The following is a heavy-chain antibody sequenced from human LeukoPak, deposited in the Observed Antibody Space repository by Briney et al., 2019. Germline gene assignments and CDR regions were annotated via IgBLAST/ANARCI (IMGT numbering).Heavy chain of an antibody. CDR3: ARGTGYKVY. CDR2: INHSGST. J-gene: IGHJ4*02. D-gene: IGHD5-24*01. CDR1: GGSFSGYY. Sequence: PSETLSLTCAVYGGSFSGYYWSWIRQPPGKGLEWIGEINHSGSTNYNPSLKSRVTISVDTSKNQFSLKLSSVTAADTAVYYCARGTGYKVYWGQGTLVTVSS. V-gene: IGHV4-34*01.